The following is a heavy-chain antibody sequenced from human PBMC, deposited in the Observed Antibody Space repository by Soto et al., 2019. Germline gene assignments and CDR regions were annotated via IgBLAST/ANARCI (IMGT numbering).Heavy chain of an antibody. CDR1: GFTVSNNY. CDR2: IYSGSYT. J-gene: IGHJ4*02. V-gene: IGHV3-53*01. Sequence: EVQLVESGGGLIQPGGSLRLSCAVSGFTVSNNYMSWVRQAPGMGLEGVSVIYSGSYTAYGDSVKGRFTISRDNSKNTLFLKMNSRGADYAALYYWATQPGGGGYWGQGTLVTVSS. CDR3: ATQPGGGGY. D-gene: IGHD3-10*01.